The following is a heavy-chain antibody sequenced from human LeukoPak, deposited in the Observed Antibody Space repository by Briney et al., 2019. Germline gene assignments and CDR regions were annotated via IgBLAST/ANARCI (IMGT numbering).Heavy chain of an antibody. CDR2: IWYDGSNK. CDR1: GFTFSSYG. J-gene: IGHJ4*02. CDR3: AKLNDYGDYAKLFDY. D-gene: IGHD4-17*01. Sequence: GGSLRLSCAASGFTFSSYGMHWVRQAPGKGLEWVAVIWYDGSNKYYADSVKGRFTISRDNSKNTLYLQMNSLRAEDTAVYYCAKLNDYGDYAKLFDYWGQGTLVTVSS. V-gene: IGHV3-33*06.